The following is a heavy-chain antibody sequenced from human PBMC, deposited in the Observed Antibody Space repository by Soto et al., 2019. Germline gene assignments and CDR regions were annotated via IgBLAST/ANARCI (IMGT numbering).Heavy chain of an antibody. CDR2: IYWDDGK. CDR3: XHRPAYDISTGYYPFDY. CDR1: GFSLSTSGVG. Sequence: TQTLTLTCTFSGFSLSTSGVGVAWIRQPPGKALEWLALIYWDDGKRYSPSLKTRLNITKDTSKNQVVLTLTNVDPVDTATYYCXHRPAYDISTGYYPFDYWGQGPLVTVSS. J-gene: IGHJ4*02. D-gene: IGHD3-9*01. V-gene: IGHV2-5*02.